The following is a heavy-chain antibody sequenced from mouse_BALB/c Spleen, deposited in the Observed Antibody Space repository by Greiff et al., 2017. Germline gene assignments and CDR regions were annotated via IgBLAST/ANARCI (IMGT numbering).Heavy chain of an antibody. V-gene: IGHV5-17*02. CDR1: GFTFSSFG. CDR2: ISSGSSTI. J-gene: IGHJ4*01. D-gene: IGHD2-14*01. CDR3: ARWVHDAMDY. Sequence: EVKLVESGGGLVQPGGSRKLSCAASGFTFSSFGMHWVRQAPEKGLEWVAYISSGSSTIYYADTVKGRFTISRDNPKNTLFLQMTSLRSEDTAMYYCARWVHDAMDYWGQGTSVTVSS.